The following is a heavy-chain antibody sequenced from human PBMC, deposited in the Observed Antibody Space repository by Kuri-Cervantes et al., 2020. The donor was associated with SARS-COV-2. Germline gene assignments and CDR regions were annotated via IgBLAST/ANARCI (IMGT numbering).Heavy chain of an antibody. Sequence: GGSLRLSCTASGFTFNSHAMHWVRQAPGQGLEWVTVISYHGINKYYTDSVKGRFTISRDNSKNTLYLQMNSLRAEDTAVYYCAREEFCNDTNCYTVIDYWGQGTLVTVSS. CDR1: GFTFNSHA. J-gene: IGHJ4*02. CDR3: AREEFCNDTNCYTVIDY. D-gene: IGHD2-2*02. V-gene: IGHV3-30-3*01. CDR2: ISYHGINK.